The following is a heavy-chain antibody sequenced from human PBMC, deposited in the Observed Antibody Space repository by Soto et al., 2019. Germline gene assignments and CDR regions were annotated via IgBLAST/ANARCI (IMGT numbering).Heavy chain of an antibody. CDR2: ISPKSGVT. Sequence: VASVKVSCKASGYSFINYYTHWVRRAPGQGFEWLGRISPKSGVTDYAQKFQGRVSLTWDTSLNPAYMELSSLMSEDTAVYYCARPPGYISDWYYFDLWGQGTQVTVSS. J-gene: IGHJ4*02. V-gene: IGHV1-2*02. D-gene: IGHD3-9*01. CDR1: GYSFINYY. CDR3: ARPPGYISDWYYFDL.